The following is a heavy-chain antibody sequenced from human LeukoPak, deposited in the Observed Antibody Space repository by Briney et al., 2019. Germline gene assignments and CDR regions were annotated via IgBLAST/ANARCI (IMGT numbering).Heavy chain of an antibody. V-gene: IGHV1-8*03. Sequence: VASVKVSCKASGYPFIKSDINWVRQATGQGLEWMGWMNPSNGKTGYAQKFQGRVTITRDTSVSTAYLELRSLTSDDTAIYYCARMAATGKDNWFDPWGQGTLVTVST. D-gene: IGHD6-13*01. J-gene: IGHJ5*02. CDR1: GYPFIKSD. CDR3: ARMAATGKDNWFDP. CDR2: MNPSNGKT.